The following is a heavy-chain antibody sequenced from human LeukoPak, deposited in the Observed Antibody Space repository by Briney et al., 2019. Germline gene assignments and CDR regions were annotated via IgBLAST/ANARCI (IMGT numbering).Heavy chain of an antibody. V-gene: IGHV3-23*01. D-gene: IGHD5-18*01. CDR3: ARAGRYSYGSSFDY. J-gene: IGHJ4*02. Sequence: QPGGSLRLSCAASGLTFSSYAMSWVRQAPGKGLEWVSAISGSGGTTYYADSVKGRFTISRDNSKNTLYLQMNSLRAEDTAVYYCARAGRYSYGSSFDYWGQGTLVTVSS. CDR1: GLTFSSYA. CDR2: ISGSGGTT.